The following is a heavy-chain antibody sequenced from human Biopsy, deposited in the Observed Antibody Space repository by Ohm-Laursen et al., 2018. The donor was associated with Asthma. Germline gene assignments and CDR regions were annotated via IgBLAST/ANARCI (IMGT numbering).Heavy chain of an antibody. D-gene: IGHD6-19*01. J-gene: IGHJ4*02. Sequence: SETLSLTCRVYGGPISSFYWSWIRQSPAKGLEWMGYVYWTGSTNYNPSLKSRITMSVDTSKNRMFLELTSVTAADTAIYYCVRAVRNEQWLAPFDYWGQGKPVTVSS. V-gene: IGHV4-59*01. CDR1: GGPISSFY. CDR2: VYWTGST. CDR3: VRAVRNEQWLAPFDY.